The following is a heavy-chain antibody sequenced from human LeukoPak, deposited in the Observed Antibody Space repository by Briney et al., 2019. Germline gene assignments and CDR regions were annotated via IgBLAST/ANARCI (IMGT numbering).Heavy chain of an antibody. Sequence: PGRSLRLSCAASGFTFSSYGMHWVRQAPGKGLEWVAVISYDGSNKYYADSVKGRFTISRDNSKNTLHLQMNSLRAEDTAVYYCAKGGKARTPSYFDYWGQGTTVTVSS. CDR1: GFTFSSYG. D-gene: IGHD1/OR15-1a*01. CDR2: ISYDGSNK. V-gene: IGHV3-30*18. CDR3: AKGGKARTPSYFDY. J-gene: IGHJ4*03.